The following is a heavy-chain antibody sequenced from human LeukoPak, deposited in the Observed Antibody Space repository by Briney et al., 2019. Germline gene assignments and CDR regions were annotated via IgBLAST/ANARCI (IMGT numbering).Heavy chain of an antibody. CDR3: AKFRDSGSPRGSFDP. CDR1: GFAFSSYA. D-gene: IGHD3-16*01. J-gene: IGHJ5*02. CDR2: ISGSGGTT. Sequence: GGSLRLSCAASGFAFSSYAMSWVRQAPGKGLDWVSAISGSGGTTYYADSVKGRLTISRDNSKHTVYLEMNSLRAEDTAVYYCAKFRDSGSPRGSFDPWGQGTLVTVSS. V-gene: IGHV3-23*01.